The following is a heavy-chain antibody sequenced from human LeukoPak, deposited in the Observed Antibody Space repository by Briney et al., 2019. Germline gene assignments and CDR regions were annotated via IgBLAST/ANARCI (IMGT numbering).Heavy chain of an antibody. CDR3: VILSYYYGSGSSYNDY. J-gene: IGHJ4*01. CDR2: ISSNGGRT. Sequence: GGSLRLSCSASGFTFSSYAMHWVRQAPGKGLEYVSAISSNGGRTFYADSVKGRFTLSRDNSKNTLYLQMSSLRAEDTAVYYCVILSYYYGSGSSYNDYWGHGTLVTASS. V-gene: IGHV3-64D*09. D-gene: IGHD3-10*01. CDR1: GFTFSSYA.